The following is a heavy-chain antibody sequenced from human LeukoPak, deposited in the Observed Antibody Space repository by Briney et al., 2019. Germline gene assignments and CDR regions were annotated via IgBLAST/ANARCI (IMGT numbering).Heavy chain of an antibody. V-gene: IGHV3-23*01. CDR3: AKQPPDYSSGWYIIFDY. D-gene: IGHD6-19*01. CDR1: GFTFSSYA. J-gene: IGHJ4*02. CDR2: ISGSGGST. Sequence: PGGSLRLSCAASGFTFSSYAMSWVRQAPGKGLEWVSAISGSGGSTYYADSVKGRFTISRDNSKNTLYLQMNSLRAEDTAVYYCAKQPPDYSSGWYIIFDYWGQGTLVTVSS.